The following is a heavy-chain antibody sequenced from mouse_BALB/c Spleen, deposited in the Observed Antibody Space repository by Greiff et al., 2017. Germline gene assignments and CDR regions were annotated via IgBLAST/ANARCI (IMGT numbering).Heavy chain of an antibody. CDR1: GFSLTSYG. V-gene: IGHV2-6-7*01. CDR2: IWGDGST. Sequence: VKLMESGPGLVQPSQSLSITCTVSGFSLTSYGVNWVRQPPGKGLEWLGMIWGDGSTDYNSALKSRLSISKDNSKSQVFLKMNSLQTDDTARYYCARGSTYAMDYWGQGTSVTVSS. D-gene: IGHD1-1*01. CDR3: ARGSTYAMDY. J-gene: IGHJ4*01.